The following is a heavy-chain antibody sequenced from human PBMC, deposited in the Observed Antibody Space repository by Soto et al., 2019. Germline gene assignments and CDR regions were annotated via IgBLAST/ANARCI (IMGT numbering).Heavy chain of an antibody. CDR1: GFTFSSYG. V-gene: IGHV3-30*18. J-gene: IGHJ4*02. Sequence: QVQLVESGGGVVQPGRSLRLSCAASGFTFSSYGMHWVRQAPGKGLEWVAVISYDGSNKYYADSVKGRFTISRDNSKNTLYLQMNGLRAEDTAVYYCAKGGSGWYFDYWGQGTLVTVSS. D-gene: IGHD6-19*01. CDR2: ISYDGSNK. CDR3: AKGGSGWYFDY.